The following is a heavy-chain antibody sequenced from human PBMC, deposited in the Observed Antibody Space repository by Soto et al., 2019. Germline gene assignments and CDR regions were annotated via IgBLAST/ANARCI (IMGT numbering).Heavy chain of an antibody. Sequence: SVKVSCKASGGTFSSYAISWVRQAPGQGLEWMGGIIPIFGTANYAQTFQGRVTITADESTSTAYMELSSLRSEDTAVYYCAIKYSSPPYYYGMDVWGQGTTVTVSS. CDR3: AIKYSSPPYYYGMDV. V-gene: IGHV1-69*13. D-gene: IGHD6-6*01. CDR1: GGTFSSYA. CDR2: IIPIFGTA. J-gene: IGHJ6*02.